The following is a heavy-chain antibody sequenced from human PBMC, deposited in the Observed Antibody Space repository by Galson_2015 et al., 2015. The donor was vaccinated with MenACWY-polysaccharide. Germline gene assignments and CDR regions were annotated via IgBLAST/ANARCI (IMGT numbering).Heavy chain of an antibody. CDR1: GFTFSSYS. CDR2: ISSSSSYI. J-gene: IGHJ4*02. D-gene: IGHD2-15*01. V-gene: IGHV3-21*01. Sequence: SLRLSCAASGFTFSSYSMNWVRQAPGKGLEWVSSISSSSSYIYYADSVKGRFTISRDNAKNSLYLQMNSLRAEDTAVYYCARMRGVVAATLGYYFDYWGQGTLVTVSS. CDR3: ARMRGVVAATLGYYFDY.